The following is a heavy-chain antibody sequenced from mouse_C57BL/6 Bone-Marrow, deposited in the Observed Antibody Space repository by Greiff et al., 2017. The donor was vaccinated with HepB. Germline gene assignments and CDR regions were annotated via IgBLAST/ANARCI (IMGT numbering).Heavy chain of an antibody. J-gene: IGHJ1*03. V-gene: IGHV1-15*01. CDR2: IDPETGGT. Sequence: QVQLQQSGAELVRPGASVTLSCKASGYTFTDYEMHWVKQTPVHGLEWIGAIDPETGGTAYNQKFKGKAILTADKSSSTAYMELLSLTSEDSAVYYCTRDSSRWYFDVWGTGTTVTVSS. CDR3: TRDSSRWYFDV. CDR1: GYTFTDYE.